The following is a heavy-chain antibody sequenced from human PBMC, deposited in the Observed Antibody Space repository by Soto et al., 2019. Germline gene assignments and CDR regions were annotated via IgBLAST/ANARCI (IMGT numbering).Heavy chain of an antibody. CDR3: AKIGSSAWYTWAFDV. CDR1: GFIFSDYW. V-gene: IGHV3-7*01. J-gene: IGHJ3*01. CDR2: IKEDGSEE. Sequence: GSLRLSCAASGFIFSDYWMNWVRQAPGKGLEWVANIKEDGSEEYYVDSVKGRFTISRDNAKNSLYLQMSGLRAEDTAVYYCAKIGSSAWYTWAFDVWGQGTMVTVSS. D-gene: IGHD6-13*01.